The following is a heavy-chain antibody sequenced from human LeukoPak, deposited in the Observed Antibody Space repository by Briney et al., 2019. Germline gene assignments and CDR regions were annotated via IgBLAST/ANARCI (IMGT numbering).Heavy chain of an antibody. CDR1: GFTFSSYA. CDR2: INHSGST. Sequence: PGGSLRLSCAAPGFTFSSYAMSWIRQPPGKGLEWIGEINHSGSTNYNPSLKSRVTISVDTSKNQFSLKLSSVTAADTAVYYCARGNYYGSGSYYISFDYWGQGTLVTVSS. D-gene: IGHD3-10*01. V-gene: IGHV4-34*01. CDR3: ARGNYYGSGSYYISFDY. J-gene: IGHJ4*02.